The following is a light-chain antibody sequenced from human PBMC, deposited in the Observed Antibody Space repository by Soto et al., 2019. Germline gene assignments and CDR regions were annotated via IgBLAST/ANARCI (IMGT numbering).Light chain of an antibody. CDR2: GNS. Sequence: QSVLTQPPSVSGAPGQRVTISLTGSSSNIGAGYDVHWYQQLPGTAPKLLIYGNSNRPSGVPDRFSGSKSGTSASLAITGLQAEDEADYYCHSYDSSLSGYVFGTGTKLTVL. V-gene: IGLV1-40*01. CDR3: HSYDSSLSGYV. CDR1: SSNIGAGYD. J-gene: IGLJ1*01.